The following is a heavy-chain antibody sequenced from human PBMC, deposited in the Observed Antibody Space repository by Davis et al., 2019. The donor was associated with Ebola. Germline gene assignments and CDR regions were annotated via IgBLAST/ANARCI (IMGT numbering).Heavy chain of an antibody. D-gene: IGHD3-3*01. CDR3: ASARSDFWSGYYTWNY. J-gene: IGHJ4*02. CDR2: INPSGGST. Sequence: ASVKVSCKTSGYTFTSYYMHWVRQAPGQGLEWMGIINPSGGSTSYAQKFQGRVTMTRDTSTSTVYMELSSLRSEDTAVYYCASARSDFWSGYYTWNYWGQGTLVTVSS. V-gene: IGHV1-46*01. CDR1: GYTFTSYY.